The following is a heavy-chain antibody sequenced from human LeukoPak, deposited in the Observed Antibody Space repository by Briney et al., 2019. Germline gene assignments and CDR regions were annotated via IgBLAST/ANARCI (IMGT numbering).Heavy chain of an antibody. Sequence: SVKVSCKASGGTFSSYAISWGRQAPGQGLEWMGRIIPIFGTANYAQKFQGRVTITTDESTSTAYLELSSMRSEETAVYYCARGGTGNTSDYWGQGTLVTVSS. J-gene: IGHJ4*02. CDR2: IIPIFGTA. CDR3: ARGGTGNTSDY. D-gene: IGHD1-7*01. V-gene: IGHV1-69*05. CDR1: GGTFSSYA.